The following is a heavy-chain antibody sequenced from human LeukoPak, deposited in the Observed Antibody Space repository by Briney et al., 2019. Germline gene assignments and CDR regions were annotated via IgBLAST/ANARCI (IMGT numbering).Heavy chain of an antibody. CDR3: ARDGVVNGYFDY. J-gene: IGHJ4*02. CDR2: IIPIFGTA. CDR1: GGTFSSYA. D-gene: IGHD2-8*01. V-gene: IGHV1-69*13. Sequence: SVKVSCKASGGTFSSYAISWVRQAPGQGLEWMGGIIPIFGTANCAQKFQGRVTITADESTSTAYMELSSLRSEDTAVYYCARDGVVNGYFDYWGQGTLVTVSS.